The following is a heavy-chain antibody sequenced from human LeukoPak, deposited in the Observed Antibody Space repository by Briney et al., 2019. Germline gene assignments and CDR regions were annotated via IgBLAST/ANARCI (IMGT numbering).Heavy chain of an antibody. V-gene: IGHV4-30-4*01. CDR3: ARGRALPGIAAD. D-gene: IGHD6-13*01. J-gene: IGHJ4*02. CDR2: IYYSGST. Sequence: SETLSLTCTVSGGSISSGDYYCSWIRQPPGKGLEWIGYIYYSGSTYYNPSLKSRVTISVDTSKNQFSLKLSSVTAADTAVYYCARGRALPGIAADWGQGTLVTVSS. CDR1: GGSISSGDYY.